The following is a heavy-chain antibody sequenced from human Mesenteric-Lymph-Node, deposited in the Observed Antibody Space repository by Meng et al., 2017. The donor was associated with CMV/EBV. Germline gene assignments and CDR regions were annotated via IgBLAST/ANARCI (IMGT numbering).Heavy chain of an antibody. CDR1: GYTFTRKW. CDR2: VYPSDSDT. CDR3: ATNGGSSFFDS. V-gene: IGHV5-51*01. J-gene: IGHJ4*02. Sequence: KVSCKGSGYTFTRKWIGWVRQRPGEGLEWMGIVYPSDSDTKYNPSFQGQVTISADKSNGIAYLQWTSLEASDTAMYFCATNGGSSFFDSWGQGTLVTVSS. D-gene: IGHD2-8*01.